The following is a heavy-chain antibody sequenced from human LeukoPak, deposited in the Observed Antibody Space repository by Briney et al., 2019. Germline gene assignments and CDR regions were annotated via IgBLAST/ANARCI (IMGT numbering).Heavy chain of an antibody. CDR2: INWNGGST. D-gene: IGHD6-19*01. CDR1: GFTFDDYG. J-gene: IGHJ6*03. V-gene: IGHV3-20*04. Sequence: GGSLRLSCAASGFTFDDYGMSWVRQAPGKGLEWVSGINWNGGSTGYADSVKGRFTISRDNAKNSLYLQMNSLGAEDTALYYCARTYRPGGSGWYRGYYYYMDVWGKGTTVTVSS. CDR3: ARTYRPGGSGWYRGYYYYMDV.